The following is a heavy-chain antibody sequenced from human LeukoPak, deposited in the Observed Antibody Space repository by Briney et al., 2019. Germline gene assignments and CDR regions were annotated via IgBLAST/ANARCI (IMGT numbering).Heavy chain of an antibody. D-gene: IGHD2-21*02. Sequence: ASVKVSCKASGYNFTGYYMHWVRQAPGQGLEWMGWINPNSGGTNYAQKFQGRVTITRDTSASTAYMELSSLRSEDMAVYYCAREERSYCGGDCGADYWGQGTLVTVSS. V-gene: IGHV1-2*02. CDR2: INPNSGGT. CDR3: AREERSYCGGDCGADY. J-gene: IGHJ4*02. CDR1: GYNFTGYY.